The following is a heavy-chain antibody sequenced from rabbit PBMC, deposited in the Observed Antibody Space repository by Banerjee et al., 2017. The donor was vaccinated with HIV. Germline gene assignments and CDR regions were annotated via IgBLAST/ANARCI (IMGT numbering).Heavy chain of an antibody. CDR1: GFSFSISNW. V-gene: IGHV1S45*01. J-gene: IGHJ4*01. Sequence: QGQLEESGGGRGKLEGARTLTCKASGFSFSISNWKCWVRQPPGKGLEWIGCIYTGSGSAYYASWAEGRFTISKASSTTVTLQMTSLTAADTAAYFCARAYPGYGGYGYGAFNLWGPGTLVTVS. CDR3: ARAYPGYGGYGYGAFNL. D-gene: IGHD6-1*01. CDR2: IYTGSGSA.